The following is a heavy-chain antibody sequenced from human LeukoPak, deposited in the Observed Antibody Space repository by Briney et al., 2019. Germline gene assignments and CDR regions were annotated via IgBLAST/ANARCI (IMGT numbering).Heavy chain of an antibody. CDR3: ARDPDYYDSSGYYPLSTGYGMDV. CDR1: GYTFTGYY. D-gene: IGHD3-22*01. CDR2: INPNSGGT. Sequence: RASVKVSCKASGYTFTGYYMHWVRQAPGQGLEWMGWINPNSGGTNYTQKFQGRVTLTRDTSISTAYMELSRLRSDDTAVYYYARDPDYYDSSGYYPLSTGYGMDVWGQGTTVTVSS. J-gene: IGHJ6*02. V-gene: IGHV1-2*02.